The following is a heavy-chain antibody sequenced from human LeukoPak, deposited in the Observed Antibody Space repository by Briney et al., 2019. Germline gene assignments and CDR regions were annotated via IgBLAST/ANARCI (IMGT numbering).Heavy chain of an antibody. Sequence: GGSLRLSCAASGFTVSSNYMTWVRQAPGKGLEWVSVIYKNAITYYADTVKGRFTISRDNAKSTLYLQMNSLRAEDTAVYYCVRVRGGSGRSYAADAFDIWGQGTMVTVSS. CDR2: IYKNAIT. V-gene: IGHV3-53*01. CDR3: VRVRGGSGRSYAADAFDI. D-gene: IGHD1-26*01. J-gene: IGHJ3*02. CDR1: GFTVSSNY.